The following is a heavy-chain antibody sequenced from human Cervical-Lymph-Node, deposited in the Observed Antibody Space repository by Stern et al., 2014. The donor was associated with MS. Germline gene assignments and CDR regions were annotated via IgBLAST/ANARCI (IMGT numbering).Heavy chain of an antibody. V-gene: IGHV3-30*03. J-gene: IGHJ6*02. CDR3: MGVGDAMDV. CDR2: ISFVGSNK. CDR1: GFSISSLG. Sequence: QVQLVQSGGGVVPPGRSLRLSCAASGFSISSLGMPWVRQAPGKGLEWVAVISFVGSNKKYGDAVKGRFSISSDNSNNTMYLQMNSLRPEDTAVYYCMGVGDAMDVWGQGTTVIVS.